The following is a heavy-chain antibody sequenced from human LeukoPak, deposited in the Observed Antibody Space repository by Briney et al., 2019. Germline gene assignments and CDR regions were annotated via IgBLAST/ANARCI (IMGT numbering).Heavy chain of an antibody. CDR1: GFTFDNYG. V-gene: IGHV3-20*01. CDR3: ARDRGGGENAFDI. J-gene: IGHJ3*02. Sequence: PGGSLRLSCAASGFTFDNYGMSWVRQGPGKGLEWISGINWNGGSTGYADSVKGRFTISRDNAKNSLYLQMNSPRAEDTALYHCARDRGGGENAFDIWGQGKMVTVSS. D-gene: IGHD3-10*01. CDR2: INWNGGST.